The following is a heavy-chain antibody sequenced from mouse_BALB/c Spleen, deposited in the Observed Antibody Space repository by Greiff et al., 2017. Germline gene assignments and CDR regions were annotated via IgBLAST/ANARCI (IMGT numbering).Heavy chain of an antibody. J-gene: IGHJ4*01. Sequence: EVHLVESGGGLVQPGGSRKLSCAASGFTFSSFGMHWVRQAPEKGLEWVAYISSGSSTIYYADTVKGRFTISRDNPKNTLFLQMTSLRSEDTAMYYCARSGYDGVYAMDYWGQGTSVTVSS. CDR1: GFTFSSFG. D-gene: IGHD2-2*01. CDR2: ISSGSSTI. V-gene: IGHV5-17*02. CDR3: ARSGYDGVYAMDY.